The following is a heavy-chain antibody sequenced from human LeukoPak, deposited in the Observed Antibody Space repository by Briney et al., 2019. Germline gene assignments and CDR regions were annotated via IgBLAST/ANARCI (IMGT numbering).Heavy chain of an antibody. Sequence: PGGSLRLSCAASGFTFSSYAMHWVRQAPGKGLEWVAVISYDGGNKYYADSVKGRFTISRDNSKNTVSLQMHGLRAEDTATYYCAKDNGWLHYCHWGQGTLVTVSS. D-gene: IGHD5-24*01. CDR1: GFTFSSYA. J-gene: IGHJ4*02. V-gene: IGHV3-30*04. CDR2: ISYDGGNK. CDR3: AKDNGWLHYCH.